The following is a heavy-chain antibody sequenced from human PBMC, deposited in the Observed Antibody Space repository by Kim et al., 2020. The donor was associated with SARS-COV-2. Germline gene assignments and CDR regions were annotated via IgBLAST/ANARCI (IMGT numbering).Heavy chain of an antibody. CDR2: ISSSSSYI. D-gene: IGHD5-12*01. CDR3: ARAFMEMATIRLDY. CDR1: GFTFSSYS. J-gene: IGHJ4*02. V-gene: IGHV3-21*01. Sequence: GGSLRLSCAASGFTFSSYSMNWVRQAPGKGLEWVSSISSSSSYIYYADSVKGRFTISRDNAKNSLYLQMNSLRAEDTAVYYCARAFMEMATIRLDYWGQGTLVTVSS.